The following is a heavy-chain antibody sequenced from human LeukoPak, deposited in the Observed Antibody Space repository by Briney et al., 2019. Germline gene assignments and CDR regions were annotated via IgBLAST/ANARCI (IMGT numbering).Heavy chain of an antibody. J-gene: IGHJ4*02. CDR2: ISGSGGKT. V-gene: IGHV3-11*05. D-gene: IGHD1-1*01. CDR3: AKGQELDDGVFDS. Sequence: GGSLRLSCAASGFTFSDYYMSWIRQAPGKGLEWVSYISGSGGKTDYADSVKGRFTISRDNSKNTLYLELNSLRVEDTATFYCAKGQELDDGVFDSWGQGTMVTVSS. CDR1: GFTFSDYY.